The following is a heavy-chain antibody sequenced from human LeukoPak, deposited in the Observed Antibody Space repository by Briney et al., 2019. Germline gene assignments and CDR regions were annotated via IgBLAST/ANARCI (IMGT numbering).Heavy chain of an antibody. V-gene: IGHV3-74*01. CDR3: VRVRSSSWYDY. Sequence: GASLRLSCATAGFTFSTSWMHSVRQAPGKGLVWVSRISSDGSTTTYADSVKGRFTISRDNAKNTLYLQMNSLRVEDTAVYYCVRVRSSSWYDYWGQGALVTVSS. CDR2: ISSDGSTT. J-gene: IGHJ4*02. CDR1: GFTFSTSW. D-gene: IGHD6-13*01.